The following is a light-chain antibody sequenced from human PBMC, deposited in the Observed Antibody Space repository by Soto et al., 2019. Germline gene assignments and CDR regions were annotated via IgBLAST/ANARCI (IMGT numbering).Light chain of an antibody. J-gene: IGKJ1*01. V-gene: IGKV1-5*03. CDR1: QTISSW. CDR2: QAS. CDR3: QHYNSYSEA. Sequence: DIQMTQSPSTLSGSVGDRVTITCLAIQTISSWLAWYQQKPCKAPKLLIYQASTLKSGVPSRFRGSGSGTEFTLTISSLQPDDFVTYYCQHYNSYSEAFGQGTKVDIK.